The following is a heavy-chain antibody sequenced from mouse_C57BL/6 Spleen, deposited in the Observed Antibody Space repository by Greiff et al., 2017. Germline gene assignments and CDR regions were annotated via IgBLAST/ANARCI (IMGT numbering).Heavy chain of an antibody. V-gene: IGHV1-9*01. CDR2: ILPGSGST. J-gene: IGHJ3*01. Sequence: QVQLQQSGAELMKPGASVKLSCKATGYTFTGYWIEWVKQRPGHGLEWIGEILPGSGSTNYNEKFKGKATFTADTSSNTAYMQLSRLTTEDSAIYYCARWGPYYGIAYWGQGTLVTVSA. CDR3: ARWGPYYGIAY. D-gene: IGHD1-1*01. CDR1: GYTFTGYW.